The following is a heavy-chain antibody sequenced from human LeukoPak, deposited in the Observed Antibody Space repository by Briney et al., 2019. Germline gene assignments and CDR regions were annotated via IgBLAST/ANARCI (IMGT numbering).Heavy chain of an antibody. J-gene: IGHJ4*02. CDR3: ARHRGYDLWSAFHY. Sequence: PSETLSLTCTVSGGSISSSSYYWGWIRQPPGKGLEWIGSIYYSGSTYYNPSLKSRVTISVDTSKNQFSLKLSSVTAADTAVYYCARHRGYDLWSAFHYWGQGTLVTVSS. V-gene: IGHV4-39*01. CDR1: GGSISSSSYY. D-gene: IGHD3-3*01. CDR2: IYYSGST.